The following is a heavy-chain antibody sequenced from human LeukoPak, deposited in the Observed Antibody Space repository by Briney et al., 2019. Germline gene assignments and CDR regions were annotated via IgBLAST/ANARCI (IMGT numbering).Heavy chain of an antibody. Sequence: PGRSLRLSCAASGFTFSSYGMHWVRQAPGEGLEWVAVIWYDGSNKYYADSVKGRFTISRDNSKNTLYLQMNSLRAEDTAVYYCARDSEGGFDYWGQGTLVTVSS. CDR3: ARDSEGGFDY. CDR2: IWYDGSNK. D-gene: IGHD1-26*01. CDR1: GFTFSSYG. J-gene: IGHJ4*02. V-gene: IGHV3-33*01.